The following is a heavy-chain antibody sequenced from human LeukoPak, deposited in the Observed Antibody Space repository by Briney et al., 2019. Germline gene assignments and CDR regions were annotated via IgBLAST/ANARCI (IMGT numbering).Heavy chain of an antibody. D-gene: IGHD2/OR15-2a*01. CDR2: INPNSGGT. V-gene: IGHV1-2*02. CDR1: GYTFTGYY. J-gene: IGHJ5*02. CDR3: ARVGIAIGGWFDP. Sequence: EGSVKVSCKASGYTFTGYYMHWVRQAPGQGLEWMGWINPNSGGTNYAQKFQGRVTMTRDTSISTAYMEVTRLRSDDTAVYYCARVGIAIGGWFDPWGQGTLVTVSS.